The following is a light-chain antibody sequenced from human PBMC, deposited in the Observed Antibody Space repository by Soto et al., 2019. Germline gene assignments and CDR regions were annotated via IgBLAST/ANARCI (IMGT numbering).Light chain of an antibody. CDR1: SSDVGGYNY. Sequence: QSALTQPPSASGSPGQSVAISCTGTSSDVGGYNYVSWYQQYPGKAPKLMIYDVSKRPSGVPDRFSGSKSVNTASLTVSGLQAEDEADYYCSSYAGNYKWVFGGGTKLTVL. CDR2: DVS. J-gene: IGLJ2*01. V-gene: IGLV2-8*01. CDR3: SSYAGNYKWV.